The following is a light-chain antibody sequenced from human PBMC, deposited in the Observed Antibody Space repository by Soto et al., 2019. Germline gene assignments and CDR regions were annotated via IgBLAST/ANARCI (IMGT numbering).Light chain of an antibody. V-gene: IGLV2-14*01. CDR3: TSYTSSSTTV. Sequence: QSALTQPASVSGSPGQSITISCTGTSSDVGGYNSVSWYRQYPGKAPQLIIFDVTDRPSGISTRFSGSKSGNTASLTISGLQAEDEAVFYCTSYTSSSTTVFGTGTKVTV. CDR1: SSDVGGYNS. J-gene: IGLJ1*01. CDR2: DVT.